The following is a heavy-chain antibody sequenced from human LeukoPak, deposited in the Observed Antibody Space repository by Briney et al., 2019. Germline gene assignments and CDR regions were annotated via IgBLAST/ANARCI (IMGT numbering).Heavy chain of an antibody. V-gene: IGHV5-51*01. D-gene: IGHD2-15*01. CDR1: GYRFTNYW. CDR3: ARRGTGYCSGGSCSGGGYFDL. J-gene: IGHJ2*01. CDR2: VYPGDSDS. Sequence: GESLKISCKGSGYRFTNYWISWVRQMPGKGLEWMGFVYPGDSDSRYSPSFQGQVTISADKSISTAYLQWSSLKASDTAMYYCARRGTGYCSGGSCSGGGYFDLWGRGTLVTVSS.